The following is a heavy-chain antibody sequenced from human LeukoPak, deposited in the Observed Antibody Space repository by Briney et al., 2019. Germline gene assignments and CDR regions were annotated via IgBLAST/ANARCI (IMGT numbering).Heavy chain of an antibody. D-gene: IGHD3-10*01. V-gene: IGHV3-33*01. Sequence: PGGSLRLSCAASGFTFSSYGMHWVRQAPGKGLEWVAVIWYDGSNKYYADSVKGRFTISRDNSKNTLYLQMNSLRDEDTAVYYCARDAVVRSYYYGMDVWGQGTTVTVSS. CDR1: GFTFSSYG. CDR3: ARDAVVRSYYYGMDV. J-gene: IGHJ6*02. CDR2: IWYDGSNK.